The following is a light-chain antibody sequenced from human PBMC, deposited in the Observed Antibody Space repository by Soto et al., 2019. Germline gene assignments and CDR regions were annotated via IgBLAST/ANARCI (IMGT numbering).Light chain of an antibody. V-gene: IGLV2-8*01. CDR1: QNDIGVYDF. Sequence: QSALTQPPSASGSPGQSGTISFTGTQNDIGVYDFVSWDQHHPGKAPRLIIYEVVQRPSGVPDRFSGSKSGNTASLTVSGLQAADEADYFCKSYAGSNTYVFGSGTKLTVL. CDR3: KSYAGSNTYV. CDR2: EVV. J-gene: IGLJ1*01.